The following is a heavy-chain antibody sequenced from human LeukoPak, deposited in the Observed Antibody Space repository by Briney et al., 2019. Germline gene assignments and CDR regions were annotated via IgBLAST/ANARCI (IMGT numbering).Heavy chain of an antibody. V-gene: IGHV1-69*04. CDR2: IIPILGIA. D-gene: IGHD5/OR15-5a*01. J-gene: IGHJ3*02. CDR3: AREGSNDAFDI. Sequence: ASVTVSCKASGGTFCSYAISWVRQAPGQGLEWMGRIIPILGIANYAQKFQGRVTITADKSTSTSYMELSSLRSEDTAVYYCAREGSNDAFDIWGQGTMVTVSS. CDR1: GGTFCSYA.